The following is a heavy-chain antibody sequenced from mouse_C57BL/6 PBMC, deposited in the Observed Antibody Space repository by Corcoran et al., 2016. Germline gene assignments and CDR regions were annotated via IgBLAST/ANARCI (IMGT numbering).Heavy chain of an antibody. V-gene: IGHV9-3*01. CDR1: GYNITTYG. CDR3: ARQLRLRYAMDY. J-gene: IGHJ4*01. CDR2: INTYSGVP. D-gene: IGHD3-2*02. Sequence: QIQLVQSGPALTKNGETVKISCKASGYNITTYGMSWVKQAPGKGLKWKGWINTYSGVPTYADDFKGRFAFSLETSASTAYLQINNLKNEDTATYFCARQLRLRYAMDYWGQGTSVTVSS.